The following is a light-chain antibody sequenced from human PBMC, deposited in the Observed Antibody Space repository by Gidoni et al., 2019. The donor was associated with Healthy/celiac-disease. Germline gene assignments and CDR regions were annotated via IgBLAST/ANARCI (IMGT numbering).Light chain of an antibody. CDR3: SSYTSSSTQVV. V-gene: IGLV2-14*01. CDR2: DVS. J-gene: IGLJ2*01. CDR1: SSDVGGYNY. Sequence: QSALTHPASVSGSPGQSITISCTGTSSDVGGYNYVSLYQQHPGKAPKLMIYDVSNRPSGVSNRFSGSKSGNTASLTISGLQAEDEADYYCSSYTSSSTQVVFGGGTKLTVL.